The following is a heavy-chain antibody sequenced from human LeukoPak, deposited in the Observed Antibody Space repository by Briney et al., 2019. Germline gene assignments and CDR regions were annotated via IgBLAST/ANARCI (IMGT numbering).Heavy chain of an antibody. Sequence: LTXXXMHWVRQAPGKGLEWMGGFDPEDGETIYAQKFQGRVTMTEDTSTDTAYMELSSLRSEDTAVYYCATRGQSGYDPTDAFDIWGQGTMVTVSS. CDR1: LTXXX. CDR3: ATRGQSGYDPTDAFDI. V-gene: IGHV1-24*01. CDR2: FDPEDGET. D-gene: IGHD5-12*01. J-gene: IGHJ3*02.